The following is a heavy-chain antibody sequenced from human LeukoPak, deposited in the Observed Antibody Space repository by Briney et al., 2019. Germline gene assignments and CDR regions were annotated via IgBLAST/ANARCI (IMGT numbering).Heavy chain of an antibody. CDR2: IYSGGST. Sequence: SGGSLRLSCAASGFTVSSNYMSWVRQAPGKGLEWVSVIYSGGSTYYADSVKGRFTISRDNSKNTLYLQMNSLRAEDTAVYFCASPGLVASHYYGMDVWGQGTTVTVSS. J-gene: IGHJ6*02. D-gene: IGHD2-21*01. CDR3: ASPGLVASHYYGMDV. CDR1: GFTVSSNY. V-gene: IGHV3-53*01.